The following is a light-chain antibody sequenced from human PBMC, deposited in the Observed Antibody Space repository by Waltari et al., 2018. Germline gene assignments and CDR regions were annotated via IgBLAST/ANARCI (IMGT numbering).Light chain of an antibody. V-gene: IGKV3-20*01. CDR3: QNHERLPAM. Sequence: SCRARQSSSRYLAWYQQKPGQAPRLLIYAASSRATGIPDRFSGSGSGTDFSLTISRLEPEYFAVYYCQNHERLPAMFGQGTKVEIK. J-gene: IGKJ1*01. CDR1: QSSSRY. CDR2: AAS.